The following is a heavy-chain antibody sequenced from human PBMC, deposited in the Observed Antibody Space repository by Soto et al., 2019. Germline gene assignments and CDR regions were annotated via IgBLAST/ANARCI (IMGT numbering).Heavy chain of an antibody. CDR2: IVVGSGNT. CDR1: GFTFTSSA. V-gene: IGHV1-58*01. D-gene: IGHD3-10*01. Sequence: SVKVSCKASGFTFTSSAVQWVRQARGQRLEWIGWIVVGSGNTNYAQKFQERVTITRDMSTSTAYMELSSLRSEDTAVYYCALHGSGSYSIDYWGQGTLVTVSS. CDR3: ALHGSGSYSIDY. J-gene: IGHJ4*02.